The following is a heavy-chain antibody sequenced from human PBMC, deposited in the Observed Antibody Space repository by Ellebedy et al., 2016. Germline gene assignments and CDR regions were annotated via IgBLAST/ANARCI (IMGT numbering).Heavy chain of an antibody. V-gene: IGHV4-4*07. CDR2: IYTSGST. Sequence: GSLRLXXTVSGGSISSYYWSWIRQPAGKGLEWIGRIYTSGSTNYNPSLKSRVTMSVDTSKNQFSLKLSSVTAADTAVYYCAREITTVITNAFDIWGQGTMVTVSS. CDR1: GGSISSYY. D-gene: IGHD4-17*01. CDR3: AREITTVITNAFDI. J-gene: IGHJ3*02.